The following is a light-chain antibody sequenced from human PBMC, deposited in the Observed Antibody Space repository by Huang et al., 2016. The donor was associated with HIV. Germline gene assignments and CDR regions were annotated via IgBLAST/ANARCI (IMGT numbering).Light chain of an antibody. Sequence: IRITQSPSSLSASTGDRVTIACRASEDISNYLAWFQQKPGRAPKLLIYAASTLQNGVPSRFSGNVSSTDFALTIACLQAEGFATYYCQQYNSYPWTFGQGTQLEI. V-gene: IGKV1-8*01. CDR3: QQYNSYPWT. CDR2: AAS. J-gene: IGKJ1*01. CDR1: EDISNY.